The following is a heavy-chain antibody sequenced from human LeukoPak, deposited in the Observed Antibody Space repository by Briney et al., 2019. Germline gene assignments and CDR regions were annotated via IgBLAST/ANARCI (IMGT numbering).Heavy chain of an antibody. Sequence: PSETLSLTCTVSGGSITSSSHFWAWIRQPPGKGLEWIASIHYTGSTFYSPSLQSRVTISVDTSKNQFSLNLRSVTATDTAVYYCAREEASAGDYWGQGTLVTASS. CDR1: GGSITSSSHF. D-gene: IGHD6-13*01. V-gene: IGHV4-39*01. CDR2: IHYTGST. J-gene: IGHJ4*02. CDR3: AREEASAGDY.